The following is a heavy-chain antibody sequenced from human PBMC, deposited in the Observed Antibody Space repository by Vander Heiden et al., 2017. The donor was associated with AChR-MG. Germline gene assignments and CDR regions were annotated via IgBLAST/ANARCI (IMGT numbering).Heavy chain of an antibody. Sequence: EVQLVESGGGLVQPGRSLRLSCAASGFTFDDYAMHWVRQAPGRGLEWVSGISWNSGSIGYADSVKGRFTISRDNAKNSLYLQMNSLRAEDTALYYCAKDLRQGSGSSFNYWGQGTLVTVSS. CDR1: GFTFDDYA. CDR3: AKDLRQGSGSSFNY. D-gene: IGHD3-10*01. V-gene: IGHV3-9*01. J-gene: IGHJ4*02. CDR2: ISWNSGSI.